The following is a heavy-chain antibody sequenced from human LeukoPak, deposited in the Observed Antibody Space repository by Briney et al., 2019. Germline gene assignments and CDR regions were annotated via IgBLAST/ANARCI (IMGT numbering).Heavy chain of an antibody. CDR2: INPNSGGT. CDR1: GYTVTGYY. CDR3: ARASGTYYDILTGYYGIWYYYYGMDV. V-gene: IGHV1-2*07. J-gene: IGHJ6*02. Sequence: ASVKVSCKASGYTVTGYYMHWVRQAPGQGLEWMGWINPNSGGTNYAYKFQGRATMTRDKSISTAYMEVSRLRSDDTAVYYCARASGTYYDILTGYYGIWYYYYGMDVWGQGTTVTVSS. D-gene: IGHD3-9*01.